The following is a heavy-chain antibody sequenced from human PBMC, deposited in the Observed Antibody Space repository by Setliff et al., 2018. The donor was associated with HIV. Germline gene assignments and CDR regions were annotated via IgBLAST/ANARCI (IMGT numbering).Heavy chain of an antibody. D-gene: IGHD6-13*01. CDR3: AKVQGTWYGGKGTFDY. CDR1: GFTFSSYW. J-gene: IGHJ4*02. CDR2: IKEDGSSK. V-gene: IGHV3-7*01. Sequence: GGSLRLSCGASGFTFSSYWMTWVRQAPGKGLEWVANIKEDGSSKFYVDSVEGRFTIPRDNAKNSLYLQMNSLRVEDTAVYYCAKVQGTWYGGKGTFDYWGQGTLVTVSS.